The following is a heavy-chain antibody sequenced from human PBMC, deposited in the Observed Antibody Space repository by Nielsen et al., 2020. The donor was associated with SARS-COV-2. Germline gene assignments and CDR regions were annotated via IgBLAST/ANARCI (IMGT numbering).Heavy chain of an antibody. CDR3: ATSVDIVALAGYGMDV. V-gene: IGHV3-74*01. CDR2: INVDGSTT. Sequence: GESLKISCAASRFTFRGYWMHWVRQAPGKGLVWVSRINVDGSTTSYADSVRGRFTISRDNAKNLLYLQMNSLRAEDTAVYYGATSVDIVALAGYGMDVWGQGTTVTVSS. J-gene: IGHJ6*02. D-gene: IGHD5-12*01. CDR1: RFTFRGYW.